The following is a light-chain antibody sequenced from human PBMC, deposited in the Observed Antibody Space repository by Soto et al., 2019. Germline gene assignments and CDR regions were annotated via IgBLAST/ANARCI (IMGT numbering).Light chain of an antibody. CDR1: QSISTW. CDR2: DAS. V-gene: IGKV1-5*01. J-gene: IGKJ1*01. CDR3: QQYNSYSLWT. Sequence: DLQMTQSPSTLSASVGDRVTITCRASQSISTWLAWYQQKPGKAPELLISDASNLESGVPSRFSGSGSGAEFTLTISSLQPDDFATYYCQQYNSYSLWTFGQGTKVEIK.